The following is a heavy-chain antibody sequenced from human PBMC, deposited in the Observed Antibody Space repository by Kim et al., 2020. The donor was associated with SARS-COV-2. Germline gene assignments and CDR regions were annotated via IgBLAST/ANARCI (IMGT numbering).Heavy chain of an antibody. J-gene: IGHJ3*02. CDR2: IYYSGST. CDR1: GGSISSGGYY. Sequence: SETLSLTCTVSGGSISSGGYYWSWIRQHPGKGLEWIGYIYYSGSTYYNPSLKSRVTISVDTSKNQFSLKLSSVTAADTAVYYCARDSTGYDSSGYFRAWGRHAFDIWGQGTMVTVSS. D-gene: IGHD3-22*01. CDR3: ARDSTGYDSSGYFRAWGRHAFDI. V-gene: IGHV4-31*03.